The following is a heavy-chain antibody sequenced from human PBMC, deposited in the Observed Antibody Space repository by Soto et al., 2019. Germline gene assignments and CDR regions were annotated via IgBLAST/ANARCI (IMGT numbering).Heavy chain of an antibody. CDR3: ARDRSASGNYYYGMDV. D-gene: IGHD6-25*01. CDR2: IYYSGST. V-gene: IGHV4-30-4*01. Sequence: SETLSLTCTVSGGSISSGDYYWSWIRQPPGKGLEWIGYIYYSGSTYYNPSLKSRVTISVDTSKNQFSLKLSSVTAADTAVYYCARDRSASGNYYYGMDVWGQGTTVTVYS. CDR1: GGSISSGDYY. J-gene: IGHJ6*02.